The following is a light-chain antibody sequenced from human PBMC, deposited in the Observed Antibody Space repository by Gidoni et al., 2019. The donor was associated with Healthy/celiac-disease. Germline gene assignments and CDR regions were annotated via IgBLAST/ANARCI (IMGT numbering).Light chain of an antibody. CDR3: QSYDSSLSGVV. CDR2: GNS. CDR1: RSHIGAGYD. J-gene: IGLJ2*01. Sequence: QSVLTHPPSLSGAPGPRVTLSCTGRRSHIGAGYDLHWYQQLPGTAPKLLIYGNSNRPSGVPDRFSGAKSGTSASLVITGRQAEEEADYYCQSYDSSLSGVVFGGGTKLTVL. V-gene: IGLV1-40*01.